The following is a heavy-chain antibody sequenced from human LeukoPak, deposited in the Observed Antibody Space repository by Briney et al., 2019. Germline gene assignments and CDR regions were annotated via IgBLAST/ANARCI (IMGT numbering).Heavy chain of an antibody. CDR2: IVVGSGNT. Sequence: ASVKVSCKASGFTFTSSAVQWVRQARGQRLEWIGWIVVGSGNTNYAQKFQERVTITRDMSTSTAYMELSSLRSEDTAVYYCAAALFSTKYTPYCSSTSCSYDAFDIWGQGTMVTVSS. V-gene: IGHV1-58*01. J-gene: IGHJ3*02. CDR1: GFTFTSSA. CDR3: AAALFSTKYTPYCSSTSCSYDAFDI. D-gene: IGHD2-2*01.